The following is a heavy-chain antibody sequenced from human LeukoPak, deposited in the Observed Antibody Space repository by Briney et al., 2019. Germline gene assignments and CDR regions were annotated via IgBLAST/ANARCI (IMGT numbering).Heavy chain of an antibody. J-gene: IGHJ4*02. CDR1: GFTFSSYW. V-gene: IGHV3-7*01. Sequence: GGPLRLSCAASGFTFSSYWMSWVRQAPGKGLEWVANTNQDGSEKNYVDSVKGRFTISRDNAKNSLYLQMNSLRAEDTAVYYCARSFLEWSFDYWGQGTLVTVSS. D-gene: IGHD3-3*01. CDR2: TNQDGSEK. CDR3: ARSFLEWSFDY.